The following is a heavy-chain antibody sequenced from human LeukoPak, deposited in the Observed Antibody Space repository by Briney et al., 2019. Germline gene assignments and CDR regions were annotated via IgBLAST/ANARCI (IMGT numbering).Heavy chain of an antibody. D-gene: IGHD3-22*01. CDR2: IRYDAINE. CDR3: AKALYDSTGRDAFDI. V-gene: IGHV3-30*02. Sequence: PGGSLRLSCAASGFVFSNYGVNWVRQAPGKGLEWVAVIRYDAINEYYADSVKGRFTISRDNSKNTLYLQMNSLRAEDTAVYYCAKALYDSTGRDAFDIWGQGTMVTVSS. CDR1: GFVFSNYG. J-gene: IGHJ3*02.